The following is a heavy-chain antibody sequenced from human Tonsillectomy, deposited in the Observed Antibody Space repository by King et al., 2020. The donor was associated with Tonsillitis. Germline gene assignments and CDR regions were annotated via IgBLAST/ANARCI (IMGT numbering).Heavy chain of an antibody. CDR1: GGSFSDYY. J-gene: IGHJ4*02. CDR2: INRSGST. CDR3: ARGRQYYDFWTGYSAYYFDF. V-gene: IGHV4-34*01. Sequence: VQLQQWGAGLLKPSETLSLTCAVYGGSFSDYYWSWIRQPPGKGLEWIGEINRSGSTNYNPSLKSRVTLSVDPSKNHFSLKLNSVTAADTAVYYCARGRQYYDFWTGYSAYYFDFWGQGTLVTVSS. D-gene: IGHD3-3*01.